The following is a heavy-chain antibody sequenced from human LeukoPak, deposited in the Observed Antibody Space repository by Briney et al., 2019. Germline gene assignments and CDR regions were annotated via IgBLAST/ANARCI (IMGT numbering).Heavy chain of an antibody. V-gene: IGHV3-48*03. Sequence: SGGSLRLSCAGSGFTVSSFEINWVRQAPGKWLEWVSFIAVDGTTYYADSVKGRFTLSRDNAKNSLYLQMNSLRAEDTAVYYCATSLSGWGTYHDLDVWGKGTTVTISS. CDR3: ATSLSGWGTYHDLDV. CDR2: IAVDGTT. D-gene: IGHD6-19*01. CDR1: GFTVSSFE. J-gene: IGHJ6*03.